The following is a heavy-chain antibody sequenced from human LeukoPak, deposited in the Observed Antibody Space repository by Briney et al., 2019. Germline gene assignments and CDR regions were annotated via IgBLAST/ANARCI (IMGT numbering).Heavy chain of an antibody. CDR1: GFTFSNYG. CDR3: AKAAYGDYVNWFDP. V-gene: IGHV3-23*01. Sequence: GGTLRLSSAASGFTFSNYGMSWVRQPPGKGLEWVSAISGSGVNTYYADSVKGRFTISRDNSKNTLFLQMNSLRVEDTAVYYCAKAAYGDYVNWFDPWGQGTLVTVSS. CDR2: ISGSGVNT. D-gene: IGHD4-17*01. J-gene: IGHJ5*02.